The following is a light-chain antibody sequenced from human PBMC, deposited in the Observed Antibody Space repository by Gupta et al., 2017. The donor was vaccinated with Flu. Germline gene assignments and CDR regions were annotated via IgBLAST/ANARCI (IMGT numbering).Light chain of an antibody. V-gene: IGLV6-57*03. J-gene: IGLJ1*01. CDR1: SGSIASNY. CDR3: QSYDSSNHPPFYV. Sequence: NFMLTQPHPVSESPGKTVTISCTRSSGSIASNYVQCYQQRPGSAPTTVIYEDNQRPSGVPDRFSGSIYSSSNAASLTISGLKTEDEADYYCQSYDSSNHPPFYVFGTGTKVTVL. CDR2: EDN.